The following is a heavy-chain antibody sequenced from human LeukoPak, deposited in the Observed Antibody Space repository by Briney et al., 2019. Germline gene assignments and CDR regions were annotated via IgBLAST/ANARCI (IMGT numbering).Heavy chain of an antibody. D-gene: IGHD2-21*02. Sequence: GGSLRLSCAASGITLSTYWMHWVRQAPGKGLVWVSLIKSDGSSTSYADSVKGRFTISRDNAKNSLYLQMNSLRAEDTAVYYCARDLAYCGGDCYSPDAFDIWGQGTMVTVSS. V-gene: IGHV3-74*01. CDR1: GITLSTYW. CDR2: IKSDGSST. J-gene: IGHJ3*02. CDR3: ARDLAYCGGDCYSPDAFDI.